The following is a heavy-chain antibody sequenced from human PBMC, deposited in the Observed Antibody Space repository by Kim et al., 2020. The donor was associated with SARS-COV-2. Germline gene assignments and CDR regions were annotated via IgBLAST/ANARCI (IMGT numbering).Heavy chain of an antibody. CDR1: GFTFSSYG. D-gene: IGHD6-19*01. CDR3: AKDSYPYSSGWFGAFDI. V-gene: IGHV3-30*18. Sequence: GGSLRLSCAASGFTFSSYGMHWVRQAPGKGQEWVAVISYDGSNKYYADSVKGRFTISRDNSKNTLYLQMNSLRAEDTAVYYCAKDSYPYSSGWFGAFDIWGQGTMGTVSS. CDR2: ISYDGSNK. J-gene: IGHJ3*02.